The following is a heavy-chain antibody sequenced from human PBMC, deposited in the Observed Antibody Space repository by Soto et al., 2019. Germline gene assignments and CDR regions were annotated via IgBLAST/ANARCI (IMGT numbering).Heavy chain of an antibody. Sequence: LRLSCAASGFTFSSYAMSWVRQAPGKGLEWVSAISGSGGSTYYADSVKGRFTISRDNSKNTLYLQMNSLRAEDTAVYYCAKALYYYDSSGYYGGDYFDYWGQGTLVTVSS. CDR3: AKALYYYDSSGYYGGDYFDY. D-gene: IGHD3-22*01. CDR1: GFTFSSYA. CDR2: ISGSGGST. V-gene: IGHV3-23*01. J-gene: IGHJ4*02.